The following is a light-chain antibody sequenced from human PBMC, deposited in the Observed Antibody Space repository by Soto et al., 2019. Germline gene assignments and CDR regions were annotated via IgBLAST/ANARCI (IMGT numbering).Light chain of an antibody. V-gene: IGKV3-20*01. Sequence: EIVLTQSPGTLSLSPGERATLSCRASQSVSSSYLAWYQQKPGQAPRLLIYGASSRATGIPDRFSGSGSGTDFTLPISRLEPEDFAVYYCQQYNNWPPWTFGHGTKVENK. CDR1: QSVSSSY. J-gene: IGKJ1*01. CDR3: QQYNNWPPWT. CDR2: GAS.